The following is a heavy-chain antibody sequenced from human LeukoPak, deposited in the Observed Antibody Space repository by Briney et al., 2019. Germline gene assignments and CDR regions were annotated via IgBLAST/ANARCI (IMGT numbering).Heavy chain of an antibody. CDR3: AELGITMIGGV. CDR2: ISWNSGSI. Sequence: GGSLRLSCAASGFTFDDYAMHWVRQAPGKGLEWVSGISWNSGSIVYADSVKGRFTISRDNAKNSLYLQMNSLRAEDTAVYYCAELGITMIGGVWGKGTTVTISS. V-gene: IGHV3-9*01. D-gene: IGHD3-10*02. J-gene: IGHJ6*04. CDR1: GFTFDDYA.